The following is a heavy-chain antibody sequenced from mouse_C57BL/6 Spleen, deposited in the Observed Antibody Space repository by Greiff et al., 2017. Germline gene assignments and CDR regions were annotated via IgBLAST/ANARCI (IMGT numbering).Heavy chain of an antibody. CDR1: GFSFNTYA. CDR3: VRHPGNYAIDY. CDR2: IRSKSNNYAT. Sequence: DVLLVESGGGLVQPKGSLKLSCAASGFSFNTYAMTWVRQAPGKGLELVARIRSKSNNYATYYADSVQDRFTISSDESDSMLYLQMNNLKAEDSAMYYRVRHPGNYAIDYWGQGTPVTVSA. V-gene: IGHV10-1*01. J-gene: IGHJ4*01.